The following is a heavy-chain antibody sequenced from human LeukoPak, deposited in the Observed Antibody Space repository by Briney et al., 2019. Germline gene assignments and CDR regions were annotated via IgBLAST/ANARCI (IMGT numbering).Heavy chain of an antibody. Sequence: SETLSLTCAVYGGSFSGYYWSWIRQPPGEGLEWIGEINHSGSTNYNPSLKSRVTISVDTSKNQFSLKLSSVTAADTAVYYCGRVAENYYYYGMDAWGQGTTVTVSS. V-gene: IGHV4-34*01. CDR3: GRVAENYYYYGMDA. CDR1: GGSFSGYY. CDR2: INHSGST. J-gene: IGHJ6*02.